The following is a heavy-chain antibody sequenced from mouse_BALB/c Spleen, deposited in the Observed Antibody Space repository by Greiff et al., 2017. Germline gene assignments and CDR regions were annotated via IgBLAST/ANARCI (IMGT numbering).Heavy chain of an antibody. CDR2: ISYSGST. D-gene: IGHD2-1*01. CDR3: ARSIYYGNYFAY. Sequence: EVQLQESGPGLVKPSQSLSLTCTVTGYSITSDYAWNWIRQFPGNKLEWMGYISYSGSTSYNPSLKSRISITRDTSKNQFFLQLNSVTTEDTATYYCARSIYYGNYFAYWGQGTLVTVSA. CDR1: GYSITSDYA. J-gene: IGHJ3*01. V-gene: IGHV3-2*02.